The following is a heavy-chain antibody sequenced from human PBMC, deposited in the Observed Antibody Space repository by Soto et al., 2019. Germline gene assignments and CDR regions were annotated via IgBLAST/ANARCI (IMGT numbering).Heavy chain of an antibody. V-gene: IGHV4-30-4*01. Sequence: PSETLSLTFTVSGGSISSGDYYWSWIRQPPGKGLEWIGNIYYIGSTYYNPSLNSRATKPVNTSKNHSSLKPTSVTTTHTSMNYCARDRRVRMKYYYSYYGMDVWGQGTTVTV. CDR3: ARDRRVRMKYYYSYYGMDV. J-gene: IGHJ6*02. CDR1: GGSISSGDYY. CDR2: IYYIGST. D-gene: IGHD2-15*01.